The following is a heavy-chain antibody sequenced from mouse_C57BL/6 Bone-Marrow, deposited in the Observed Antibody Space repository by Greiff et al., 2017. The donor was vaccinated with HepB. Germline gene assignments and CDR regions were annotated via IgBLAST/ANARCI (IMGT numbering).Heavy chain of an antibody. CDR2: IWSGGST. Sequence: VKLVESGPGLVQPSQSLSITCTVSGFSLTSYGVHWVRQSPGKGLEWLGVIWSGGSTDYNAAFISRLSISKDNSKSQVFFKMNSLQADDTAIYYCASDYGYADGRLFDYWGQGTTLTVSS. J-gene: IGHJ2*01. CDR3: ASDYGYADGRLFDY. V-gene: IGHV2-2*01. D-gene: IGHD2-2*01. CDR1: GFSLTSYG.